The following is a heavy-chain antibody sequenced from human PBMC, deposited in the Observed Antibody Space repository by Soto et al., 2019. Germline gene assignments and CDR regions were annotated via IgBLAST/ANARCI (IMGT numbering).Heavy chain of an antibody. CDR3: ARDSPSIAARQNYYYGMDV. CDR1: GGTFSSYA. J-gene: IGHJ6*02. Sequence: ASVKVSCKASGGTFSSYAISWVRQAPGQGLEWMGGIIPIFGTANYAQKFQGRVTITADKSTSTTYMELSSLRSEDTAVYYCARDSPSIAARQNYYYGMDVWGQGTKVTVSS. V-gene: IGHV1-69*06. CDR2: IIPIFGTA. D-gene: IGHD6-6*01.